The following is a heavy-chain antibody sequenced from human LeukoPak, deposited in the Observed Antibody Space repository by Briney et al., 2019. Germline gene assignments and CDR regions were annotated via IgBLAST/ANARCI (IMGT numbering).Heavy chain of an antibody. CDR3: ARGVGAAIVY. V-gene: IGHV1-8*02. D-gene: IGHD2-2*01. Sequence: GASVKVSCKASGYTFTGYYMHWVRQATGQGLEWMGWMNPNSGNTGYAQKFQGRVTMTRNTSISTAYMELSSLRSEDTAVYYCARGVGAAIVYWGQGTLVTVS. J-gene: IGHJ4*02. CDR2: MNPNSGNT. CDR1: GYTFTGYY.